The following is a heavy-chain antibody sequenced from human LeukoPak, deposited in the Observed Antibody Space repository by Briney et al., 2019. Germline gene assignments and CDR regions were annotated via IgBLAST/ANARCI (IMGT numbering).Heavy chain of an antibody. CDR1: GFTVSSNY. J-gene: IGHJ6*02. V-gene: IGHV3-66*01. CDR2: IYSGGST. Sequence: PGGSLRLSCAASGFTVSSNYMSRVRQAPGKGLEWVSVIYSGGSTYYADSVKGRFTISRDNSKNTLYLQMHSLRAEDTAVYYCARDRVGYCSGGSCKNYYYYYGMDVWGQGTTVTVSS. CDR3: ARDRVGYCSGGSCKNYYYYYGMDV. D-gene: IGHD2-15*01.